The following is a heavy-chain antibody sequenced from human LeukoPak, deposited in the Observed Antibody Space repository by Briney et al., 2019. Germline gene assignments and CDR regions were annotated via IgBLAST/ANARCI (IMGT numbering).Heavy chain of an antibody. D-gene: IGHD2-2*01. Sequence: GGSLRLSCAASGFTFSDYYMSWIRQAPGKGLEWVSYISSGSSYTDYADSVKGRFTIPRDNAKNSLYLQMNSLRAEDTAVYYCARVSNTAYCTSTSCPYYFDYWGQGTLVTVSS. V-gene: IGHV3-11*05. J-gene: IGHJ4*02. CDR1: GFTFSDYY. CDR2: ISSGSSYT. CDR3: ARVSNTAYCTSTSCPYYFDY.